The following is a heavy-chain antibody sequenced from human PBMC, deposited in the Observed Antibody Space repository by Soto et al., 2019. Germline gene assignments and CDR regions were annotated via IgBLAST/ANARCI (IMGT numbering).Heavy chain of an antibody. D-gene: IGHD3-3*01. CDR3: ARDFSGVTIFGVDNYGMDV. CDR1: GFTFSSYW. Sequence: GGSLRLSGSASGFTFSSYWMSWVRQAPGKGLEWVANIKQDRSEKYYVGSVKGRFTSSRDNAKNSMYLQLNSLRAEDTAVYYCARDFSGVTIFGVDNYGMDVWGQGTTVNVSS. J-gene: IGHJ6*02. CDR2: IKQDRSEK. V-gene: IGHV3-7*03.